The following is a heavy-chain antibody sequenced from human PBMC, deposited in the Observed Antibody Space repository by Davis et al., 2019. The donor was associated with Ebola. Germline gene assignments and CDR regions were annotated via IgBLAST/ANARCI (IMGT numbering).Heavy chain of an antibody. J-gene: IGHJ4*02. CDR1: GFTFSEYA. CDR3: AKDSWMATTPFDY. CDR2: MSSNGKNE. Sequence: PGGSLRLSCAASGFTFSEYAMHWVRQAPGKGLEWVAAMSSNGKNENYSDAVKGRFTISRDNSKNTLYLQMNSLRAEDTAVYYCAKDSWMATTPFDYWGQGTLVTVSS. V-gene: IGHV3-30*04. D-gene: IGHD5-24*01.